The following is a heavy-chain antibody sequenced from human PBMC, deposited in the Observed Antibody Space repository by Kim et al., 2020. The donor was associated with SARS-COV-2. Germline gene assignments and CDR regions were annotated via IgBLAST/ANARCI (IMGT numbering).Heavy chain of an antibody. V-gene: IGHV3-23*03. CDR1: GFTFSSYA. CDR3: AKALGEKYYYGSGSYLFGSRGA. Sequence: GGSLRLSCAASGFTFSSYAMSWVRQAPGKGLEWVSVIYSGGSSTYYADSVKGRFTISRDNSKNTLYLQMNSLRAEDTAVYYCAKALGEKYYYGSGSYLFGSRGAGAPGT. J-gene: IGHJ1*01. D-gene: IGHD3-10*01. CDR2: IYSGGSST.